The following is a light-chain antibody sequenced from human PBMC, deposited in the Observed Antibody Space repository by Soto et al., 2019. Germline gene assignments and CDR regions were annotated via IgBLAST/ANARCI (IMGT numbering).Light chain of an antibody. CDR3: QRYNYWPPKT. Sequence: EIVMTQSPATLSVSPGERTTLSCRASQSVGNNLAWYQQKPGQAPRLLIYGAYTRATGIPARFSGSGSGTDITLTISSLQSEDFAVYYCQRYNYWPPKTFGQGNQVEMK. CDR1: QSVGNN. CDR2: GAY. J-gene: IGKJ1*01. V-gene: IGKV3-15*01.